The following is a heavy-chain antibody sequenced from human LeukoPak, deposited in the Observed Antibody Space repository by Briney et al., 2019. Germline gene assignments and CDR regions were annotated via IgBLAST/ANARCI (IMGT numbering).Heavy chain of an antibody. CDR3: AKDRDSSGWYSARTYDY. CDR2: ISYDGSNK. Sequence: GSLRLSCAASGFTFSSYGMHWVRQAPGKGLEWVAVISYDGSNKYYADSVKGQFTISRDNSKNTLYLQMNSLRAEDTAVYYCAKDRDSSGWYSARTYDYWGQGTLVTVSS. J-gene: IGHJ4*02. V-gene: IGHV3-30*18. CDR1: GFTFSSYG. D-gene: IGHD6-19*01.